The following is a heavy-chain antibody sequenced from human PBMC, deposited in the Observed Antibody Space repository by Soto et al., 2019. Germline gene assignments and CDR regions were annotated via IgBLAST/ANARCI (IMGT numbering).Heavy chain of an antibody. D-gene: IGHD3-10*01. Sequence: ASVKVSCKVSVYTLTELSMLWVRQAPGKGLEWMGGFDPEDGETNYAQKFQGRVTITADKSTSTAYMELSSLRSEDTAVYYCARDSRSGSGLDYYHYLDVWGKGTTVTVSS. V-gene: IGHV1-24*01. CDR2: FDPEDGET. J-gene: IGHJ6*03. CDR1: VYTLTELS. CDR3: ARDSRSGSGLDYYHYLDV.